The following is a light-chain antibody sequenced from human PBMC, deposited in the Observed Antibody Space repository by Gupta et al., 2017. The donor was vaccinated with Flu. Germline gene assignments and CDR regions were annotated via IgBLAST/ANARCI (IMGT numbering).Light chain of an antibody. CDR1: NMEDKS. Sequence: SYELTQSRSVSVALGQTATISCMGMNMEDKSVNWYQQKPGQAPLLVIFRDTNRPSGIPVRFAASNSGNTATLTISRVQVGDEADYYCQVWDGTTVVFAAGTRVTVL. J-gene: IGLJ1*01. CDR2: RDT. V-gene: IGLV3-9*01. CDR3: QVWDGTTVV.